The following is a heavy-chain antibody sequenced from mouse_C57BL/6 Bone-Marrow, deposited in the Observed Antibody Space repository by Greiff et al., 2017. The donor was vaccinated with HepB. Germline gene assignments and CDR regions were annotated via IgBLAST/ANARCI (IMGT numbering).Heavy chain of an antibody. CDR3: ARGDYDYDAAMDY. CDR1: GYTFTSYW. CDR2: IDPSDSET. J-gene: IGHJ4*01. D-gene: IGHD2-4*01. Sequence: QVHVKQPGAELVRPGSSVKLSCKASGYTFTSYWMHWVKQRPIQGLEWIGNIDPSDSETHYNQKFKDKATLTVDKSSSTAYMQLSSLTSEDSAVYYCARGDYDYDAAMDYWGQGTSVTVSS. V-gene: IGHV1-52*01.